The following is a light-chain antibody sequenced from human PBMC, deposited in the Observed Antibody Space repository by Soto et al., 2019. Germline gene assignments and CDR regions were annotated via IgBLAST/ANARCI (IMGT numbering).Light chain of an antibody. Sequence: QSVLTQPASVSGSPGQSIAMSCTGTSSDVGTHNFVSWYQQHPGKAPKLIIYDVSNRPSGVSDRFFGSKSDNTAFLTISGLQAEDEADYYCSSFTTTNTYVFGTGTKVTVL. CDR3: SSFTTTNTYV. J-gene: IGLJ1*01. V-gene: IGLV2-14*03. CDR1: SSDVGTHNF. CDR2: DVS.